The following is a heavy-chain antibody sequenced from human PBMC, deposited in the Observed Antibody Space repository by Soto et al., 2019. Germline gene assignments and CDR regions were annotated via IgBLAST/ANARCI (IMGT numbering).Heavy chain of an antibody. V-gene: IGHV3-21*01. CDR2: ISSSSSYI. J-gene: IGHJ6*03. D-gene: IGHD3-3*01. CDR1: GFTFSSYS. CDR3: ARLRYEDFWNPLYYYYYYMDV. Sequence: PGGSLRLSCAASGFTFSSYSMNWVRQAPGKGLEWVSSISSSSSYIYYADSVKGRFTISRDNAKNSLYLQMNSLRAEDTAVYYCARLRYEDFWNPLYYYYYYMDVWGKGTTVTVSS.